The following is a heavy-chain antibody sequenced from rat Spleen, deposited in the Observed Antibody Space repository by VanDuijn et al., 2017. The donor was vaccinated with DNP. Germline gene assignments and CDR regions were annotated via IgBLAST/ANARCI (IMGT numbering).Heavy chain of an antibody. CDR2: ISPRGSS. Sequence: EVQVVESGGDLVQPGRSLKLSCAASGFTFSDYNMAWVRQAPKKGLEWVATISPRGSSHYRDSVKGRFTISRDNTKSTLYLQMDSLRSEETATYYCAKPASYGGYWFAYWGQGTLVTVSS. V-gene: IGHV5-7*01. D-gene: IGHD1-11*01. CDR3: AKPASYGGYWFAY. J-gene: IGHJ3*01. CDR1: GFTFSDYN.